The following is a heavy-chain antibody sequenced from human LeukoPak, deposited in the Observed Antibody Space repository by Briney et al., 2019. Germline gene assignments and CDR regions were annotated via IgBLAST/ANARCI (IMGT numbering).Heavy chain of an antibody. CDR1: GFNVGRNY. D-gene: IGHD7-27*01. CDR2: IYSGGST. J-gene: IGHJ4*02. CDR3: ANLNWGSGGFDD. Sequence: PGGSLRLSCAASGFNVGRNYMSWVRQAPGKGLEWVSVIYSGGSTYYGDFAKGRFTISRDNSKNTLYLQMNNLRVEDTAVYYCANLNWGSGGFDDWGQGTLVTVSS. V-gene: IGHV3-53*01.